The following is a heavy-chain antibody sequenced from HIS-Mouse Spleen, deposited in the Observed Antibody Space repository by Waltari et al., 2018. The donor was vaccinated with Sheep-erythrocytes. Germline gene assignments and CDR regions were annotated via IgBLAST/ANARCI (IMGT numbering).Heavy chain of an antibody. Sequence: EVQLVESGGGLVQPGGSLRLSCAASGFTVSSNYMSWVRRAPGKGLEVVSVSYSGGSTYYADSVKGRLTISRDNSKNTLYLQMNSLRAEDTAVYYCARDSNWNYAFDIWGQGTMVTVSS. CDR1: GFTVSSNY. CDR2: SYSGGST. J-gene: IGHJ3*02. V-gene: IGHV3-66*01. CDR3: ARDSNWNYAFDI. D-gene: IGHD1-7*01.